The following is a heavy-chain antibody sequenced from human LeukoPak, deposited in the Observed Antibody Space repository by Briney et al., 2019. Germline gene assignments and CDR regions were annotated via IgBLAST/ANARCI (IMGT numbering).Heavy chain of an antibody. CDR2: ISTWDGDT. CDR3: ARGSNYYGDY. Sequence: ASVKVSCKASGYTFTSYGVSWVRQAPGQGLEWMGWISTWDGDTNYAQNFQGRVTLTTDTSTTTAYMEVTSLRSDDTAVYYCARGSNYYGDYWGQGTLVTVSS. J-gene: IGHJ4*02. V-gene: IGHV1-18*01. D-gene: IGHD3-10*01. CDR1: GYTFTSYG.